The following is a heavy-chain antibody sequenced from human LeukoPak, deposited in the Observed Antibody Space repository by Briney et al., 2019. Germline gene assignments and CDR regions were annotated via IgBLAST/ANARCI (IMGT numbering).Heavy chain of an antibody. J-gene: IGHJ4*02. CDR3: AREAFGGVFPY. D-gene: IGHD3-16*01. V-gene: IGHV1-2*06. CDR1: GYTFTGYY. Sequence: ASVKVSCKASGYTFTGYYMHWVRQAPGQGLEWMGRINPSTGGTKYAQKFQARVTLTRDTSVTTAYMDLSRLRSDDTAVYYCAREAFGGVFPYWGQGTLSPSPQ. CDR2: INPSTGGT.